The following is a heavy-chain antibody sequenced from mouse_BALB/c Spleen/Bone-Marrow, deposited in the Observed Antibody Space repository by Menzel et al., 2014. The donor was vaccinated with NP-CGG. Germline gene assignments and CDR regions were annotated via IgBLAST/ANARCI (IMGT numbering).Heavy chain of an antibody. CDR1: GYTFTSYW. J-gene: IGHJ2*01. CDR2: INPSTGYA. V-gene: IGHV1-7*01. D-gene: IGHD4-1*01. Sequence: QVQLQQSGAELAKPGASVKMSCRASGYTFTSYWMHWVKQRPGQGLEWIGYINPSTGYAEYNQKFKDKATLTADKSSNTAYMQLSSLTSEDSAVYYCARNWAFDYWGQGTTLTVSS. CDR3: ARNWAFDY.